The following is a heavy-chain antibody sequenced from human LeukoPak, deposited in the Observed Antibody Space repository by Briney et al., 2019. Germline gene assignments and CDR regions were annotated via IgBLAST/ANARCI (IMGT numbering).Heavy chain of an antibody. J-gene: IGHJ4*02. Sequence: SETLSLTCTVSGVSISSYYWSWIRQSPEKGLEWIGYLTPSGSTNYKPSLKSRVTISVDRSKNQFSLKLSSVTAADTAVYYCAREGRTLLGGFDYWGQGTLVTVSS. CDR3: AREGRTLLGGFDY. CDR2: LTPSGST. CDR1: GVSISSYY. D-gene: IGHD3-10*01. V-gene: IGHV4-59*12.